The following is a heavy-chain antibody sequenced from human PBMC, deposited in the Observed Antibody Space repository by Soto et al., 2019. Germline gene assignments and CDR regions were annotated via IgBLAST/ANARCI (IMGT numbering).Heavy chain of an antibody. D-gene: IGHD1-26*01. CDR3: ARRGSGSYCDY. V-gene: IGHV3-23*01. Sequence: EVQLLESGGGLVQPGGSLRLSGAASGFTFSSYAMRWVRQAPVKGLEWVSAISGSGGSTYYADSVKGRFTISRDNSKNTLYLPRPSLRAEDTAVYYFARRGSGSYCDYWGQGTLVTVSS. CDR2: ISGSGGST. CDR1: GFTFSSYA. J-gene: IGHJ4*02.